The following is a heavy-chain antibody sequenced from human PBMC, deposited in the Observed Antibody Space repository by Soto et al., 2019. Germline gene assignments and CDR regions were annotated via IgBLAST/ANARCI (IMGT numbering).Heavy chain of an antibody. V-gene: IGHV1-18*01. J-gene: IGHJ5*02. CDR1: GYTFTSYG. CDR3: ARDPDYCSGGSCYTGWFDP. D-gene: IGHD2-15*01. CDR2: LSAYNGNT. Sequence: QVQLVQSGAEVKKPGASVKVSCKASGYTFTSYGISWVRQAPGQGLEWMGWLSAYNGNTNYAQKLPGRVTMTTDTSTSPAYMELRSLRSDDTAVYYCARDPDYCSGGSCYTGWFDPWGQGTLVTVSS.